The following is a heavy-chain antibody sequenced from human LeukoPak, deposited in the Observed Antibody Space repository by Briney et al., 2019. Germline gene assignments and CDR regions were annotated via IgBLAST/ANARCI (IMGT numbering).Heavy chain of an antibody. J-gene: IGHJ4*02. Sequence: GGSLRLSCAASGFTFSGYGMHWVRQAPGKGLEWVAVVSYDGSNKYYADSVKGRFTISRDNSKNTLYLQMNSLRAEDTAVYYCAKKGRYCSGGSCYFAHFDYWGQGTLVTVSS. CDR3: AKKGRYCSGGSCYFAHFDY. CDR1: GFTFSGYG. V-gene: IGHV3-30*18. CDR2: VSYDGSNK. D-gene: IGHD2-15*01.